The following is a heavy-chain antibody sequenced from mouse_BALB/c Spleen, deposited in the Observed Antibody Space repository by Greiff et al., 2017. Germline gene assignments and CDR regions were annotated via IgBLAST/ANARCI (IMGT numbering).Heavy chain of an antibody. CDR3: ARNGDGYYAMDY. CDR1: GFSLTSYG. Sequence: VKLVESGPGLVQPSQSLSITCTVSGFSLTSYGVHWVRQSPGKGLEWLGVIWSGGSTDYNAAFISRLSISKDNSKSQVFFKMNSLQANDTAIYYCARNGDGYYAMDYWGQGTSVTVSS. J-gene: IGHJ4*01. CDR2: IWSGGST. V-gene: IGHV2-2*02. D-gene: IGHD2-3*01.